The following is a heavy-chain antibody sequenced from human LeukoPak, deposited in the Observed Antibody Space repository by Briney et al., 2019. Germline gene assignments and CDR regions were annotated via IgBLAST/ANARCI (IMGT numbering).Heavy chain of an antibody. D-gene: IGHD3-10*01. CDR3: ATVPWDYYGSGSYRPIDY. Sequence: PGGSLRLSCAASGFTFSSYSMNWVRQAPGKGLEWVSSISSSSSYIYYADSVKGRFTISRDNAKNSLYLQMNSLRAEDTAVYYCATVPWDYYGSGSYRPIDYWGQGTLVTVSS. J-gene: IGHJ4*02. CDR2: ISSSSSYI. CDR1: GFTFSSYS. V-gene: IGHV3-21*01.